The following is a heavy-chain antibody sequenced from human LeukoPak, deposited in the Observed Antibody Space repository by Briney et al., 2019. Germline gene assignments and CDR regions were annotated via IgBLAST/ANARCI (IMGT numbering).Heavy chain of an antibody. Sequence: SETLSLTCAVYGGSFSGYSWTWIRQPPGKGLEWIGEFNHSGSTNYNPSLKSRVTISVDTSKNQFSLKLSSVTAADTAVYYCARGKARYFDWLPNYYFDYWGQGTLVTVSS. V-gene: IGHV4-34*01. CDR1: GGSFSGYS. J-gene: IGHJ4*02. D-gene: IGHD3-9*01. CDR2: FNHSGST. CDR3: ARGKARYFDWLPNYYFDY.